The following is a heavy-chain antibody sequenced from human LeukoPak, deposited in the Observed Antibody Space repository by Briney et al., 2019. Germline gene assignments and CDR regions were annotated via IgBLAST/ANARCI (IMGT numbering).Heavy chain of an antibody. J-gene: IGHJ4*02. D-gene: IGHD2-8*02. V-gene: IGHV1-46*02. CDR2: INPSGGST. CDR3: ARGPGYFDY. Sequence: ASVKVSCKASGYTFYNYYMHWVRQAPGQGLEWMGIINPSGGSTTYARKFQGRVTMTRDTSTSTVYMDLSSLGSEDTAVYYCARGPGYFDYWGQGTLVTVSS. CDR1: GYTFYNYY.